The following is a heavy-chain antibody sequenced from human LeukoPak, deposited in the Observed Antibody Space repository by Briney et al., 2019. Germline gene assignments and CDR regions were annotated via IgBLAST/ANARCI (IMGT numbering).Heavy chain of an antibody. CDR2: IRYDGSNK. CDR1: GFTFSSYG. D-gene: IGHD3-22*01. CDR3: AKDHYYDSSSAAFDI. Sequence: PGGSLRLSCAASGFTFSSYGMHWVRQAPGKGLEWVAFIRYDGSNKYYADSVKGRFTISRDNSKNTLYLQMNSLRAEDTAVYYCAKDHYYDSSSAAFDIWGQGTMVTVSS. V-gene: IGHV3-30*02. J-gene: IGHJ3*02.